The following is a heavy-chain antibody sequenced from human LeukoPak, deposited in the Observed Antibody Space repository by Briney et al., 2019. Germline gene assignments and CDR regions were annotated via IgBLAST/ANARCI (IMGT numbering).Heavy chain of an antibody. J-gene: IGHJ5*02. V-gene: IGHV1-18*01. Sequence: ASVKVSCKASGHTFTSYGISWARQAPGQGLEWMGWISAYNGNTNYAQKLQGRVTMTTDTSTSTAYMELRSLRSDDTAVYYCARDQAYYYGSGSYYNKRWFDPWGQGTLVTVSS. CDR1: GHTFTSYG. CDR2: ISAYNGNT. D-gene: IGHD3-10*01. CDR3: ARDQAYYYGSGSYYNKRWFDP.